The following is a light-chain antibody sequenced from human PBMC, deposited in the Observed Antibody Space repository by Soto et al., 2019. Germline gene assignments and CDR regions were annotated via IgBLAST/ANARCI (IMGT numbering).Light chain of an antibody. Sequence: EIVMTQSPATLSVSPGESATLSCRASQSVSSNLAWYQQKPGQAPRLLIYDTSTRATGVPARFGGSGSGTEFTLTIDSLQSEDFAVYFCQHYNEWPPFTFGPGTKVDIK. CDR1: QSVSSN. CDR2: DTS. J-gene: IGKJ3*01. V-gene: IGKV3-15*01. CDR3: QHYNEWPPFT.